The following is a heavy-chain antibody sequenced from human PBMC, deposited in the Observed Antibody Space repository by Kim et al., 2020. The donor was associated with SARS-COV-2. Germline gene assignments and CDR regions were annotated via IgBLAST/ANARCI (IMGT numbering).Heavy chain of an antibody. J-gene: IGHJ1*01. Sequence: YYADSVRGRFIISRDNSKNTLQLQMNSLRAEDTAIYYCAKHFGSSGSEFHHWGQGTLVTVSS. D-gene: IGHD3-22*01. CDR3: AKHFGSSGSEFHH. V-gene: IGHV3-23*01.